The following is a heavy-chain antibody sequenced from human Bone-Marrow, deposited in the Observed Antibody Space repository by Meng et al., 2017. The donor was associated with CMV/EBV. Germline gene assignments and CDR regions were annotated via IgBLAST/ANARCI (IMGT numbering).Heavy chain of an antibody. CDR1: GGSISSYY. V-gene: IGHV4-59*01. Sequence: SETLSLTCTVSGGSISSYYWSWIRQPPGKGLEWIGYIYYSGSTNYNPSLKSRVTISVDTSKNQFSLKLSSVTAADTAVYYCARLSGEAAMPFDYWGQRTLVTVSS. J-gene: IGHJ4*02. D-gene: IGHD2-2*01. CDR2: IYYSGST. CDR3: ARLSGEAAMPFDY.